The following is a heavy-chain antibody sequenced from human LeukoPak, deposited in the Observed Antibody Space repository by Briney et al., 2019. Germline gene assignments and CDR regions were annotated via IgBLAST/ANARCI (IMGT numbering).Heavy chain of an antibody. CDR1: GFTFSSYS. Sequence: PGGSLRLSCAASGFTFSSYSMNWVRQAPGKGLEWVSSISSSSSYIYYADSVKGRFTISRDNAKNSLYLQMNSLRAEDTAVYYRAGGGRRSSGWYAGYFDYWGQGTLVTVSS. J-gene: IGHJ4*02. CDR2: ISSSSSYI. V-gene: IGHV3-21*04. D-gene: IGHD6-19*01. CDR3: AGGGRRSSGWYAGYFDY.